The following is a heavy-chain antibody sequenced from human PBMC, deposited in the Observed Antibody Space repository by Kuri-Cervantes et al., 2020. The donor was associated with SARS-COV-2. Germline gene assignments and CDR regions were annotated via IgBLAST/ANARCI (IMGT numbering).Heavy chain of an antibody. J-gene: IGHJ4*02. CDR3: ARVSPSPLRFLEWLFIGY. V-gene: IGHV3-48*02. CDR1: GFTFSSYS. Sequence: GESLKISCAASGFTFSSYSMNWVRQAPGKGLEWVSYISSSSSYTNYADSVKGRFTISRDNAKNSLYLQMNSLRDEDTAVYYCARVSPSPLRFLEWLFIGYWGQGTLVTVSS. CDR2: ISSSSSYT. D-gene: IGHD3-3*01.